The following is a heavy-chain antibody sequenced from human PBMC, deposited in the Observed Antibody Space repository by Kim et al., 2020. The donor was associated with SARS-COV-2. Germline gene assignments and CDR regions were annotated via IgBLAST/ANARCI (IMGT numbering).Heavy chain of an antibody. CDR1: GFTFSSYA. V-gene: IGHV3-30-3*01. CDR3: ARAQGGGYYYGMDV. D-gene: IGHD3-10*01. J-gene: IGHJ6*02. Sequence: SLCSACAASGFTFSSYAMHWVRQAPGKGLEWVAVISYDGSNKYYADSVKGRFTISRDNSKNTLYLQMNSLRAEDTAVYYCARAQGGGYYYGMDVWGQGTKVTV. CDR2: ISYDGSNK.